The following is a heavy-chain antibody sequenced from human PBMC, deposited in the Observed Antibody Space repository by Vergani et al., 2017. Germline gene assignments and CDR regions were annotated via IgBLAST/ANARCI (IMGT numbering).Heavy chain of an antibody. CDR3: TRPVPCGDGGCLHFDH. J-gene: IGHJ4*02. CDR2: INPIDSKI. D-gene: IGHD2-21*01. Sequence: EVMLVQSGAEVKKPGESLKISCTYSESSFISNEIALVRQMSGKGLQWMGKINPIDSKIAYSLSFQGQAIMSIDKSITTAYLQWRSLKASDTAIYYCTRPVPCGDGGCLHFDHWGQGTQVTVSS. CDR1: ESSFISNE. V-gene: IGHV5-51*03.